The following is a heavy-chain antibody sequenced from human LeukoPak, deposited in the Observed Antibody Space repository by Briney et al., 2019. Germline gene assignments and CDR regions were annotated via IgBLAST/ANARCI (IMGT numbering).Heavy chain of an antibody. CDR2: ISYDGSNK. CDR1: GYTFTSYA. Sequence: SCKASGYTFTSYAMHWVRQAPGKGLEWVAVISYDGSNKYYADSVKGRFTISRDNSKNTLYLQMNSLRAEDTAVYYCARDGYGDYNRPFFDYWGQGTLVTVSS. V-gene: IGHV3-30-3*01. CDR3: ARDGYGDYNRPFFDY. D-gene: IGHD4-17*01. J-gene: IGHJ4*02.